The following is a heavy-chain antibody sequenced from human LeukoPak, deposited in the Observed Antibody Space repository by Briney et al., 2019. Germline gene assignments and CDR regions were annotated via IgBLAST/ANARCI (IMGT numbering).Heavy chain of an antibody. V-gene: IGHV3-21*01. D-gene: IGHD2-2*01. CDR3: APRGYQAPFDY. CDR2: ISSSSSYI. J-gene: IGHJ4*02. Sequence: GGSLRLSRAASGFTFSSYSMNWVRPAPGKGLEWVSSISSSSSYIYYADSVKGRFTISRDNAKNSLYLQMNSLRAEDTAVYYCAPRGYQAPFDYWGQGTLVTVSS. CDR1: GFTFSSYS.